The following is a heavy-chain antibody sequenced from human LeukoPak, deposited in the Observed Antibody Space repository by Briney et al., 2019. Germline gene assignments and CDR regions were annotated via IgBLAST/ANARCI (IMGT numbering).Heavy chain of an antibody. CDR1: GFTFSNAW. CDR2: IKSKTDGGTT. D-gene: IGHD3-10*01. CDR3: AKDVGRDIWFGEFFDY. Sequence: GGSLRLSCAASGFTFSNAWMSWVRQAPGKGLEWVGRIKSKTDGGTTDYAAPVRGRFTISRDDSKNTLYLKMNSLRAEDTAVYYCAKDVGRDIWFGEFFDYWGQGTLVTVSS. V-gene: IGHV3-15*01. J-gene: IGHJ4*02.